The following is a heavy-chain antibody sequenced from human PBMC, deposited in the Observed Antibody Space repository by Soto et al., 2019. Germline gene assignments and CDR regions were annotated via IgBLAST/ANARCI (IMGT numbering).Heavy chain of an antibody. V-gene: IGHV3-33*01. CDR3: ARVFSYYGMDV. J-gene: IGHJ6*02. CDR2: IWYDGSNK. CDR1: GFTFSSYG. Sequence: PWGSLRLSYAASGFTFSSYGMHWVRQAPGKGLEWVAVIWYDGSNKYYADSVKGRFTISRDNSKNTLYLQMNSLRAEDTAVYYCARVFSYYGMDVWGQGTTVTVSS.